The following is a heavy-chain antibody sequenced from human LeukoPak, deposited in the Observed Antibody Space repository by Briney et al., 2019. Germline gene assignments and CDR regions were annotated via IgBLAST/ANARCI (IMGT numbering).Heavy chain of an antibody. D-gene: IGHD3-22*01. Sequence: GASVKVSCKASGYTFTGYYMHWVRQAPGQGLEWMGWINPNSGGTNYAQKFQGRVTMTRDTSISTAYMELSRLRSDDTAVYYCARAAPYYYDSSGYYAYNWFDPWGQGTLVTVSS. CDR3: ARAAPYYYDSSGYYAYNWFDP. J-gene: IGHJ5*02. V-gene: IGHV1-2*02. CDR2: INPNSGGT. CDR1: GYTFTGYY.